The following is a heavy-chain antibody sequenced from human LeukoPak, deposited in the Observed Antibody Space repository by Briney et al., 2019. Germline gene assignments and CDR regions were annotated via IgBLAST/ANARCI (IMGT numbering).Heavy chain of an antibody. CDR2: ICDSGRTI. CDR3: ARDRLGDYDHSGYYDK. D-gene: IGHD3-22*01. J-gene: IGHJ4*02. V-gene: IGHV3-11*01. CDR1: GFTFSDYY. Sequence: GGSLRLSCAASGFTFSDYYMSWIRQAPGKGLEGVSYICDSGRTIYYADSVKGRFTISRDNAKNSVYLQMNKLRAEDTAVYYCARDRLGDYDHSGYYDKWGQGTLVTVSS.